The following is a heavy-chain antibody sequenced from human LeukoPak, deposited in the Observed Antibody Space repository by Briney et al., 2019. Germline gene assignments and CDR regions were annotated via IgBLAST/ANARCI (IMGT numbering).Heavy chain of an antibody. CDR2: INAGNGNT. J-gene: IGHJ4*02. CDR3: ARVPATYYYDSSGYPFDY. Sequence: GASVKVSCKASGYTFTSYAMHWVRQAPGQRLEWMGWINAGNGNTKYSQKFQGRVTITRDTSASTAYMELSSLRSEDTAVYYCARVPATYYYDSSGYPFDYWGQGTLVTVSS. D-gene: IGHD3-22*01. V-gene: IGHV1-3*01. CDR1: GYTFTSYA.